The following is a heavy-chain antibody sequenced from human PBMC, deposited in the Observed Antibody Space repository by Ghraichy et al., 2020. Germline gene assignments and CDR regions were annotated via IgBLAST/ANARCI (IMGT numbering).Heavy chain of an antibody. CDR3: ARGRFLEWFSHDAFDI. V-gene: IGHV4-61*01. J-gene: IGHJ3*02. CDR1: GGSVSSGSYY. CDR2: IYYSGST. D-gene: IGHD3-3*01. Sequence: SETLSLTCTVSGGSVSSGSYYWSWIRQPPGKGLEWIGYIYYSGSTNYNPSLKSRVTISVDTSKNQFSLKLSSVTAADTAVYYCARGRFLEWFSHDAFDIWGQGTMVTVSS.